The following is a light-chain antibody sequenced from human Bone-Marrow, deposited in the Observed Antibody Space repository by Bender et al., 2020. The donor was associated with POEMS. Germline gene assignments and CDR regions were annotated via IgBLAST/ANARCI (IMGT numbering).Light chain of an antibody. V-gene: IGLV2-14*02. Sequence: QSALTQPASVSGSLGQSITVSCSGTSSDVGNYNLVSWYQQSPGKAPKLLIYDVTNRPSGVSDRFSGSKSGNTASLTISGLQAQDEADYYCSSSTTSSTWVFGGGTKVTVL. CDR2: DVT. CDR1: SSDVGNYNL. CDR3: SSSTTSSTWV. J-gene: IGLJ3*02.